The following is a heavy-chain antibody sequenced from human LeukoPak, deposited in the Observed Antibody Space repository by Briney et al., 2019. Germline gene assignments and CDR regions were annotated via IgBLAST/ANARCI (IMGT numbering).Heavy chain of an antibody. Sequence: ASVKVSCKASGGTFSSYAISWVRQAPGQGLEWMGGIIPIFGTANYAQKFQGRVTITADESTSTAYMELSSLRSEDTAVYYCARRAAAGTGGYYYYYMDVWGKGTTVTVSS. V-gene: IGHV1-69*13. D-gene: IGHD6-13*01. J-gene: IGHJ6*03. CDR3: ARRAAAGTGGYYYYYMDV. CDR2: IIPIFGTA. CDR1: GGTFSSYA.